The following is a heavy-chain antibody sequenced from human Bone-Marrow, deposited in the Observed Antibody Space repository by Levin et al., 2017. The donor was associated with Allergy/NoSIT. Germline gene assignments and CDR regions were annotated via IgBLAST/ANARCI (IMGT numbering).Heavy chain of an antibody. V-gene: IGHV3-66*01. Sequence: GGSLRLSCAASGFNVASTFINWVRQAPGKGLEWVSVMFSGGRTYYADAVEGRFTISRDNSKNTVDLQMNNLKVEDTAIYFCAASQPGRETVDFWGQGTPVTVSS. CDR3: AASQPGRETVDF. CDR2: MFSGGRT. D-gene: IGHD1-14*01. J-gene: IGHJ4*02. CDR1: GFNVASTF.